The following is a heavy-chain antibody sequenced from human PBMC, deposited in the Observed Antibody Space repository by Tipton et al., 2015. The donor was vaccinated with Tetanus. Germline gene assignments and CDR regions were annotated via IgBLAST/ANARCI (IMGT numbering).Heavy chain of an antibody. D-gene: IGHD4-17*01. CDR1: GFKFNNYD. CDR3: GRNLYGDHRKVDY. CDR2: IWFDGSAK. V-gene: IGHV3-33*01. Sequence: SGFKFNNYDMHWVRQAPGKGLEWVASIWFDGSAKFYVDSVKGRFTISRDDSKNTLHLQMNSLRVDDTAVYHCGRNLYGDHRKVDYWGQGTLVTVSS. J-gene: IGHJ4*02.